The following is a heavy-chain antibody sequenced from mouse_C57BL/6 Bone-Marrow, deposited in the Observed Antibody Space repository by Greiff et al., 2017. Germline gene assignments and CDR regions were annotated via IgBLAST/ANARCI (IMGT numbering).Heavy chain of an antibody. D-gene: IGHD3-3*01. CDR2: IHPNSGST. Sequence: QVQLQQPGAELVKPGASVKLSCKASGYTFTSYWMHWVKQRPGQGLEWLGMIHPNSGSTNYNEKFKSKATLTVDKSSSTAYMQLSSLTSEDSAVYYCARGDFLYYFDYWGQGTTLTVSS. CDR3: ARGDFLYYFDY. V-gene: IGHV1-64*01. CDR1: GYTFTSYW. J-gene: IGHJ2*01.